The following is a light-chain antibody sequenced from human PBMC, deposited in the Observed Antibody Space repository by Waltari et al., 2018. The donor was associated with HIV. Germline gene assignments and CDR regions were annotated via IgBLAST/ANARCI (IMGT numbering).Light chain of an antibody. CDR1: QDISTY. CDR2: AAS. V-gene: IGKV1-9*01. Sequence: IQLTQSPSFLSASVGDRVTITCRASQDISTYLAWYQKVPGGTPTLLIYAASTLYTGVPSRFSGSGSGTEFTLTISALQSEDFSTYYCQQLYRYPLSFGGGTKV. CDR3: QQLYRYPLS. J-gene: IGKJ4*01.